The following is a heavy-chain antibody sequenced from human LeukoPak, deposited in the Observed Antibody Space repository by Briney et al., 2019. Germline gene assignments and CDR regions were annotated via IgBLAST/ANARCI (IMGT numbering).Heavy chain of an antibody. D-gene: IGHD6-19*01. Sequence: PSETLSLTCTVSSGSFRTYYWSWIRQPPGKGLEWIGYIFYNEGTSYNPSLKSRVTMSIDTSKNQLSLNLNSVTAADTAVYYCARDQALGYGWPTVLAIDIWGQGTMVTVSS. CDR3: ARDQALGYGWPTVLAIDI. J-gene: IGHJ3*02. CDR1: SGSFRTYY. CDR2: IFYNEGT. V-gene: IGHV4-59*12.